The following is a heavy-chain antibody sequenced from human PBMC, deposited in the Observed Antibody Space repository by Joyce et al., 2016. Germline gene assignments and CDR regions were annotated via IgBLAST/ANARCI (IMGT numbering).Heavy chain of an antibody. J-gene: IGHJ6*02. CDR3: ARGGTSSDHYFFYTLDV. CDR2: IIPFLGAA. D-gene: IGHD1-14*01. V-gene: IGHV1-69*12. Sequence: QVLLVQSGAAVKRPGSSLRVSCKSSGGDFSNYTVNWVRQAPGQRLEWMGGIIPFLGAAKDAEDFQGRVTLTADQSTRTAYLEVSSLTSADTAVYYCARGGTSSDHYFFYTLDVWGPGTTVIVSS. CDR1: GGDFSNYT.